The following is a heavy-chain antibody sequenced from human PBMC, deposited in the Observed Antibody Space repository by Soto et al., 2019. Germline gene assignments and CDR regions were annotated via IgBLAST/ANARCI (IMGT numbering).Heavy chain of an antibody. CDR1: GGSINSGGYC. Sequence: QVQLQESGPGLVKPSQTLSLTCTVSGGSINSGGYCWSWIRQHPGKGLDWIGCISYGGSTPYNPSLKSRVTIPVDTSKNQFSLKLTSVTAADTAVYYCSRGILVWGQGALITVSS. D-gene: IGHD5-18*01. J-gene: IGHJ4*02. V-gene: IGHV4-31*03. CDR2: ISYGGST. CDR3: SRGILV.